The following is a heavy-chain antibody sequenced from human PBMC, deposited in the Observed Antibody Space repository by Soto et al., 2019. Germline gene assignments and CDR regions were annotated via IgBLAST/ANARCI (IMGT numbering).Heavy chain of an antibody. V-gene: IGHV4-59*01. CDR3: DIARVSLIYYFDY. CDR1: GGSISSYY. J-gene: IGHJ4*02. CDR2: IYYSGST. D-gene: IGHD5-12*01. Sequence: SETLSLTCTVSGGSISSYYWSWIRQPPGKGLEWIGYIYYSGSTNYNPSLKSRATISVDTSKNQFSLKLSSVTAADTAVYYCDIARVSLIYYFDYWGQGTPVTVSS.